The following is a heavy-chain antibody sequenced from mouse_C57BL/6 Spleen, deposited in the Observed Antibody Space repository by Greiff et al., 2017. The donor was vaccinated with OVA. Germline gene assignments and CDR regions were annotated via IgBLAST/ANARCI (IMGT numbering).Heavy chain of an antibody. D-gene: IGHD2-5*01. J-gene: IGHJ3*01. Sequence: EVKLVESGGGLVQPGGSMKLSCVASGFTFSNYWMNWVRQSPEKGLEWVAQIRLKSDNYATHYAESVKGRFTISRDDSKSSVYLQMNNLRAEDTGIYYCTGSYYSIYPFAYWGQGTLVTVSA. CDR1: GFTFSNYW. CDR3: TGSYYSIYPFAY. V-gene: IGHV6-3*01. CDR2: IRLKSDNYAT.